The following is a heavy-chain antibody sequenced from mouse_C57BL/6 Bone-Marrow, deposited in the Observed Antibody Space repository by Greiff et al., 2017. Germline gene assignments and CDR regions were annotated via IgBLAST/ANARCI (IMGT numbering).Heavy chain of an antibody. CDR2: ISYSCST. CDR3: ARLGGNYGY. CDR1: GYSIPSDY. J-gene: IGHJ2*01. D-gene: IGHD2-1*01. Sequence: EVQLQESGPGLAKPSQTLSLTCSVPGYSIPSDYWNWIRKFPGNKLEYMGYISYSCSTYYNPSLKSRISITPDTSKNQYYLQLNSVTTEDTATYYCARLGGNYGYWGQGTTLTVSS. V-gene: IGHV3-8*01.